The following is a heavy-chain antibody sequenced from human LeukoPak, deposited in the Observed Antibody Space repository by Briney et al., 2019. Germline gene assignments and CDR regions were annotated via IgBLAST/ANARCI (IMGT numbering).Heavy chain of an antibody. CDR1: GFTFSSYA. D-gene: IGHD2-15*01. V-gene: IGHV3-23*01. CDR3: AKFDYSLFGY. J-gene: IGHJ4*02. Sequence: GGSLRLSCAASGFTFSSYAMSWVRQAPGKGLEWVSDISGSGGSTYYADSVKGRFTISRDNSKNTLYLQLNSLRAEDTAVYYCAKFDYSLFGYWGQGTLVTVSS. CDR2: ISGSGGST.